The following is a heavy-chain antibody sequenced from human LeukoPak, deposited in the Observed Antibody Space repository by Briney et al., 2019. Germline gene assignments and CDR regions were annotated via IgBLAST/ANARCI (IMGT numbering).Heavy chain of an antibody. CDR1: GFTFSSYA. V-gene: IGHV3-23*01. Sequence: GGSLRLSCAASGFTFSSYAMSWVRQAPGKGLEWVSAISGSGGSTYYADSVKGRFTISRDNSKNTLYLQMNSLRAEDTAVYYCAKETEYNVGGLYYYYGMDVWGQGTTVTVSS. CDR3: AKETEYNVGGLYYYYGMDV. CDR2: ISGSGGST. D-gene: IGHD1-1*01. J-gene: IGHJ6*02.